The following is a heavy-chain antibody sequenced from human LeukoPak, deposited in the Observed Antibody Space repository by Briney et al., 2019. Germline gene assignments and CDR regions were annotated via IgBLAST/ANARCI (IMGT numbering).Heavy chain of an antibody. CDR2: INNDGST. CDR3: ARGGSFSTSWFDP. J-gene: IGHJ5*02. V-gene: IGHV4-59*01. CDR1: GGSISSYY. D-gene: IGHD1-26*01. Sequence: SETLSLTCTVSGGSISSYYWSWIRQPPGKGLEYIGYINNDGSTNYNPSLKSRVTISLDTSKDQFSLKLSSVTAADTAVYYCARGGSFSTSWFDPWGQGTLVTVSS.